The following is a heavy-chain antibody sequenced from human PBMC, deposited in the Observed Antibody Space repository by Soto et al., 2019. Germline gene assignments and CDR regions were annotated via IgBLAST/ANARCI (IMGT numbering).Heavy chain of an antibody. CDR1: GGSFSGFY. CDR2: INHSGST. Sequence: SETLSLTCAVFGGSFSGFYCSWIRQPPGKGLEWIGEINHSGSTNYNPSLKSRVTISVDTSKNQFSLKLSSVTAADTAVYYCARGKLGRDYYYGMDVWGQGTTVTVSS. V-gene: IGHV4-34*01. D-gene: IGHD7-27*01. J-gene: IGHJ6*02. CDR3: ARGKLGRDYYYGMDV.